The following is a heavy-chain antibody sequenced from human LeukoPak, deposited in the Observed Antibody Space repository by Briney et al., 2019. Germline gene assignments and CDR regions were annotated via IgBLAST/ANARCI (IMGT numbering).Heavy chain of an antibody. CDR1: GGTFSSYA. J-gene: IGHJ6*03. Sequence: ASVKVSCKASGGTFSSYAISWVRQAPGQGLEWMGGIIPIFGTANYAQKFQGRVTITADESTSTAYMELSSLRSEDTAVYYCARALYSSSSAHYYYYMDVWGKGTTVTVSS. CDR3: ARALYSSSSAHYYYYMDV. D-gene: IGHD6-6*01. V-gene: IGHV1-69*01. CDR2: IIPIFGTA.